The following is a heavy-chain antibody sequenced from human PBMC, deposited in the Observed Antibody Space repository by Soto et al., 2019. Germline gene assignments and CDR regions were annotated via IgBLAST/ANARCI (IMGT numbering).Heavy chain of an antibody. CDR1: GFTFSSYW. CDR2: IKQDGSEK. CDR3: ASWGSYYDSSGYPY. Sequence: GGSLRLSCAASGFTFSSYWMSWVRQAPGKGLEWVANIKQDGSEKYYVDSVKGRFTISRDNAKNSLYLQMNSLRAEDTAVYYCASWGSYYDSSGYPYWGQGTLVTVSS. D-gene: IGHD3-22*01. J-gene: IGHJ4*02. V-gene: IGHV3-7*05.